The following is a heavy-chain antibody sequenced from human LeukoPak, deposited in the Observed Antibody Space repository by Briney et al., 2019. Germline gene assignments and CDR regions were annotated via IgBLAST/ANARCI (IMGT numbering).Heavy chain of an antibody. CDR2: IYHTWNT. CDR1: GYSISTGFY. J-gene: IGHJ4*02. Sequence: SETLSLTCTVSGYSISTGFYWSWIRQPPGKGLEWIGSIYHTWNTYYNPSLKSRVSMSVDTSKNQFSLKLSSVTAADTAVYYCARVRYWGNSGHDFDYWGQGTLVTVSS. CDR3: ARVRYWGNSGHDFDY. D-gene: IGHD5-12*01. V-gene: IGHV4-38-2*02.